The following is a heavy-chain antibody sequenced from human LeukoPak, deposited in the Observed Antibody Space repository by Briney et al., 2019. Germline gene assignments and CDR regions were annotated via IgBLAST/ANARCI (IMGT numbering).Heavy chain of an antibody. D-gene: IGHD6-6*01. J-gene: IGHJ4*02. CDR1: GFTFSSYA. CDR3: QYSSSPFDY. V-gene: IGHV3-23*01. Sequence: GGSLRLSCAAYGFTFSSYAMSWVRQAPGKGLEWVSAISGSGGSTYYADSVKGRLTISRDNSKNTLYLQMNSLRAEDTAVYYCQYSSSPFDYWGLGTLVTVSS. CDR2: ISGSGGST.